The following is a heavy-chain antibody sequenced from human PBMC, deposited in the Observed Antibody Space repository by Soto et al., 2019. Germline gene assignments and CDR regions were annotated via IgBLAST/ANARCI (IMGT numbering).Heavy chain of an antibody. J-gene: IGHJ4*02. Sequence: QITLKESGPTLVRPTQTLTLTCTFSGFSLSSSGVGVGWIRQPPGKALEWLALIYWDDDKRYSPSLKSRLTITKDTSKNQVVLTLTKLDTVDTATYYCARRGCTTYYSPFFDYWGQGTLVTVSS. CDR2: IYWDDDK. CDR1: GFSLSSSGVG. D-gene: IGHD3-10*01. V-gene: IGHV2-5*02. CDR3: ARRGCTTYYSPFFDY.